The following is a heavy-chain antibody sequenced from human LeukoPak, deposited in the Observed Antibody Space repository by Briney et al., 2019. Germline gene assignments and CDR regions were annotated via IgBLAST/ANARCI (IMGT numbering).Heavy chain of an antibody. Sequence: SETLSLTCTVSGYSISSGYYWAWIRQPPGKGLEWIGSIYHSGSTYYNPSLKSRVTMSVDTSKKQFSLKLSSVTAADTAVYYCASRYYYDSMLDYWGQGTLVTVSS. D-gene: IGHD3-22*01. CDR2: IYHSGST. CDR1: GYSISSGYY. V-gene: IGHV4-38-2*02. J-gene: IGHJ4*02. CDR3: ASRYYYDSMLDY.